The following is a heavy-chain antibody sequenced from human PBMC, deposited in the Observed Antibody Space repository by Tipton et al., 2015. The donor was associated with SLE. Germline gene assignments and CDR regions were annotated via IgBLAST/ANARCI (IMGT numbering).Heavy chain of an antibody. CDR3: ARDRGTVTFYWYFDL. CDR2: ISYDGSNK. Sequence: SLRLSCAASGFTFSSYAMHWVRQAPGKGLEWVAVISYDGSNKYYAGSVKGRFTISRDNSKNTLYLQMNSLRANDTAVYYCARDRGTVTFYWYFDLWGRGTLVTVSS. D-gene: IGHD4-17*01. J-gene: IGHJ2*01. V-gene: IGHV3-30-3*01. CDR1: GFTFSSYA.